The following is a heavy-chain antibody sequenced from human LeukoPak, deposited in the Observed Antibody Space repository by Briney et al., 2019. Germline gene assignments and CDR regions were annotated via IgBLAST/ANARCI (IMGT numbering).Heavy chain of an antibody. CDR3: ARGGGVQQLVIRLPYFDY. V-gene: IGHV4-59*01. D-gene: IGHD6-13*01. J-gene: IGHJ4*02. CDR1: GGSISSYY. CDR2: IYYSGST. Sequence: SETLSLTCTVSGGSISSYYWSWIRQPPGKGLEWIGYIYYSGSTNYNPSLKSRVTISVDTSKNQFSLKLSSVTAADTAVYYCARGGGVQQLVIRLPYFDYWGQGTLVTVSS.